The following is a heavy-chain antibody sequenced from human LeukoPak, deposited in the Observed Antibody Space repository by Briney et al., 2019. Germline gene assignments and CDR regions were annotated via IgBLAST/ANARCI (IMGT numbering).Heavy chain of an antibody. CDR1: DFNINNNY. V-gene: IGHV3-53*01. CDR2: IDNFGSI. J-gene: IGHJ4*02. D-gene: IGHD3-10*01. CDR3: VGGTYYGSGGRPGYFDH. Sequence: GSLRLSCVVSDFNINNNYMNWVRQAPGKGLEWVSVIDNFGSIYYRDSVKGRVTISRDISKSTLYLQMNTLSAEDTAVYYCVGGTYYGSGGRPGYFDHWGQGILVTVSS.